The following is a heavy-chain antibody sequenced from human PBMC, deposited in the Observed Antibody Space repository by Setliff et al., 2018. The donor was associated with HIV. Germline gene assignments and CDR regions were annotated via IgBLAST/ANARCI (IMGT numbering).Heavy chain of an antibody. Sequence: PSETLSLTCTVSGGSVSNYYWTWIRQSAGKGLEWIGHINTSGSTYYNPSLKSRVTISVDTSKNQFSLKLSSVTAADTAVYYCDSLNYYDSSGYYPHWGQGTLVTVSS. CDR1: GGSVSNYY. CDR2: INTSGST. CDR3: DSLNYYDSSGYYPH. V-gene: IGHV4-4*07. J-gene: IGHJ4*02. D-gene: IGHD3-22*01.